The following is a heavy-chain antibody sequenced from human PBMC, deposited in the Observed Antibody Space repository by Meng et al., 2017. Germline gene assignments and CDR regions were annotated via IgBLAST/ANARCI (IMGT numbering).Heavy chain of an antibody. CDR1: GFTFDDYG. D-gene: IGHD1-26*01. Sequence: GESLKISCAASGFTFDDYGMSWVRQAPGKGLVWVSRINSDGSSTSYADSVKGRFTISRDNAKNTLYLQMNSLRAEDTAVYYCARDSGYSGSYFDYWGQGTLVTVSS. V-gene: IGHV3-74*01. J-gene: IGHJ4*02. CDR3: ARDSGYSGSYFDY. CDR2: INSDGSST.